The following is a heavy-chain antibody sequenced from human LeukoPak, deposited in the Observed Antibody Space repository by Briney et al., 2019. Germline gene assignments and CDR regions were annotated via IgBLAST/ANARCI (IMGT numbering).Heavy chain of an antibody. J-gene: IGHJ4*02. Sequence: GASVKVSCKTSGYTFITSYTHWVRRAPGQGLEWMGMINPIDGNTNRPRKFRGRLTVTRDTSTSTVYMELSSLTSEDTAVYYCAREPTSGSLYFDYWGQGTLVTVSS. V-gene: IGHV1-46*01. CDR2: INPIDGNT. CDR3: AREPTSGSLYFDY. CDR1: GYTFITSY. D-gene: IGHD1-26*01.